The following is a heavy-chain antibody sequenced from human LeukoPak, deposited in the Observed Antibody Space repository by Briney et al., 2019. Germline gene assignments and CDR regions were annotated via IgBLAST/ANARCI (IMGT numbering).Heavy chain of an antibody. J-gene: IGHJ5*02. V-gene: IGHV4-38-2*02. CDR2: IYHSGST. CDR3: ARDSSSWPDQWFDP. D-gene: IGHD6-13*01. Sequence: PSETLSLTCTVSGYSISSGYYWGWIRQPPGKGLEWIGSIYHSGSTYYNPSLKSRVTISVDTSKNQFSLKLSSVTAADTAVYYCARDSSSWPDQWFDPWGQGTLVTVSS. CDR1: GYSISSGYY.